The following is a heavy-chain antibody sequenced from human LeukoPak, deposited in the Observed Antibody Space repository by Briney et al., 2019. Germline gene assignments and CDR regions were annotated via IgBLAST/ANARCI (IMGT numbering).Heavy chain of an antibody. CDR1: GGSFSGYY. CDR2: INHSGST. Sequence: SETLSLTCAVYGGSFSGYYWSWIRQPPGKGLEWIGEINHSGSTNYNPSLKSRVTISVDTSKNQFSLKLSSVTAADTAVYYCASASSYDILTGYNDAFDIWGQGTMDTVSS. D-gene: IGHD3-9*01. V-gene: IGHV4-34*01. CDR3: ASASSYDILTGYNDAFDI. J-gene: IGHJ3*02.